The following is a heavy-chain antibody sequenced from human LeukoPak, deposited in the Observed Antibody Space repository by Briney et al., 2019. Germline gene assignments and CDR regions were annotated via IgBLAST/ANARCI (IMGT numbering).Heavy chain of an antibody. CDR2: IYYSGST. V-gene: IGHV4-59*01. D-gene: IGHD4-17*01. CDR1: GGSFSGYY. CDR3: ARAARDYGPYNWFDP. Sequence: ASETLSLTCAVYGGSFSGYYWSWIRQPPGKGLEWIGYIYYSGSTNYNPSLKSRVTISVDTSKNQFSLKLSSVTAADTAVYYCARAARDYGPYNWFDPWGQGTLVTVSS. J-gene: IGHJ5*02.